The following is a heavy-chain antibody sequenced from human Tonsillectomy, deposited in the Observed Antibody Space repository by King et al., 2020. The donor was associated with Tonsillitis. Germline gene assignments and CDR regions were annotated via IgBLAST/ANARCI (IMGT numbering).Heavy chain of an antibody. CDR3: ARSGYCNGTICYTIGLNP. J-gene: IGHJ5*02. Sequence: VQLVESGGGLVKPGGSLRLSCAASGFSFRDYYMSWIRQAPGKELEWISYISSSNSSTNYAASVKGRFTISRDNANNSLYLQMNSMRAEDTAVYYCARSGYCNGTICYTIGLNPWGQGTLVTVSS. CDR2: ISSSNSST. V-gene: IGHV3-11*06. D-gene: IGHD2-2*02. CDR1: GFSFRDYY.